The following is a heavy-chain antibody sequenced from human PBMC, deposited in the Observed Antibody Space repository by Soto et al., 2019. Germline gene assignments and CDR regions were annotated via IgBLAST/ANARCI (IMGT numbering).Heavy chain of an antibody. CDR3: ARGAWDDSSGYYYCDY. CDR1: GGSFSGYY. D-gene: IGHD3-22*01. CDR2: INHSGSS. V-gene: IGHV4-34*01. J-gene: IGHJ4*02. Sequence: QVQLQQWGAGLLKPSESLSLTCAVYGGSFSGYYWSWIRQPPGKGLEWIGEINHSGSSNYIASLKSRVTISVDTSRNQFSLKLRSVTAADTAVYYCARGAWDDSSGYYYCDYWAQGTLVTVSS.